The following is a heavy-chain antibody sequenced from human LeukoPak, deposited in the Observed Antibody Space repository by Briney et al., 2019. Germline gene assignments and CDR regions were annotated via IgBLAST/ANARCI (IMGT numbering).Heavy chain of an antibody. Sequence: PSETLSLTCTVSGDSISNYYWSWIRQPPGKGLEWIGYIYTSGSTSYNPSLKSRVTISVDTSKNQFSLKLSSVTAADTAVYYCAGGRAQFGHYYYYGMDVWGQGTTVTVSS. V-gene: IGHV4-4*09. J-gene: IGHJ6*02. CDR3: AGGRAQFGHYYYYGMDV. CDR2: IYTSGST. CDR1: GDSISNYY. D-gene: IGHD3-10*01.